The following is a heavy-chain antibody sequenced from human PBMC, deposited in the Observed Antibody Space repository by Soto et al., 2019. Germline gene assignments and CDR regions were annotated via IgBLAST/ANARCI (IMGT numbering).Heavy chain of an antibody. J-gene: IGHJ4*02. V-gene: IGHV4-4*02. CDR2: IYHSGST. D-gene: IGHD2-8*01. Sequence: SETLSLTCAVSSGSISSSNWWSWVRQPPGKGLEWIGEIYHSGSTNYNPSLKSRVTISVDKSKNQFSLKLSSVTAADTAVYYCARSSEVEPVLTLYYFDYWGQGTLVTVSS. CDR3: ARSSEVEPVLTLYYFDY. CDR1: SGSISSSNW.